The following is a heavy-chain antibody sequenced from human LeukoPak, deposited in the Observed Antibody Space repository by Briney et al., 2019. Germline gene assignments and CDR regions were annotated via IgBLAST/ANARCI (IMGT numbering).Heavy chain of an antibody. J-gene: IGHJ6*03. D-gene: IGHD3-10*01. CDR3: ARENFVLLWFGESQGYYMDV. Sequence: SVKVSCKASGGTFSSYAISWVRQAPGQGLEWMGGIIPIFGIANYAQKFQGRVTITADKSTSTAYMELSSLRSEDTAVYYCARENFVLLWFGESQGYYMDVWGKGTTVTVSS. CDR2: IIPIFGIA. V-gene: IGHV1-69*10. CDR1: GGTFSSYA.